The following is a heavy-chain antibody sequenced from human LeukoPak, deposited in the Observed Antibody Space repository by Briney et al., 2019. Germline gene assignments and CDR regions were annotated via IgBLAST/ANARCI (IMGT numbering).Heavy chain of an antibody. D-gene: IGHD6-19*01. CDR2: ISGSGGST. J-gene: IGHJ3*02. CDR3: AKDLSPWAGLLTVAGSDAFDI. CDR1: GFTFSSYA. Sequence: PGASLRLSCTASGFTFSSYAMNWVCQAPGKGLEWVSTISGSGGSTYYADSVKGRFTISRDNSKNTLYLQMNSLRVEDTAVYYCAKDLSPWAGLLTVAGSDAFDIWGQGTVVTVSS. V-gene: IGHV3-23*01.